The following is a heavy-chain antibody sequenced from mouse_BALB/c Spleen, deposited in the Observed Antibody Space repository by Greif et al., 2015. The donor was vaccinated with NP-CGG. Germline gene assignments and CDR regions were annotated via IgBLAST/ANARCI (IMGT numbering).Heavy chain of an antibody. CDR3: KPFYYYGSSYLDY. V-gene: IGHV14-4*02. Sequence: VQLQQSGAELVRSGASVKLSCTASGFNIKDYYMHWVKQRPEQGLEWIGWIDPENGDTEYAPKFQGKATMTADTSSNTAYLQLSSLTSEDTAVYYCKPFYYYGSSYLDYWGQGTTLTVSS. CDR2: IDPENGDT. CDR1: GFNIKDYY. D-gene: IGHD1-1*01. J-gene: IGHJ2*01.